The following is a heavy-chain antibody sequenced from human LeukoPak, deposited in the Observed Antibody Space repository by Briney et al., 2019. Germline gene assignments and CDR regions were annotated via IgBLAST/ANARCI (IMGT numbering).Heavy chain of an antibody. CDR3: AKGQDFWSGYDPSYMDV. D-gene: IGHD3-3*01. V-gene: IGHV3-48*03. Sequence: GGSLRLSCAASGFTSSSYEMNWVRQAPGKGLEWVSYISSSGSTIYYTDSVKGRFTIPRDNSKNTLYLQMNSLRTEDTALYYCAKGQDFWSGYDPSYMDVWGKGTTVTVSS. CDR1: GFTSSSYE. CDR2: ISSSGSTI. J-gene: IGHJ6*03.